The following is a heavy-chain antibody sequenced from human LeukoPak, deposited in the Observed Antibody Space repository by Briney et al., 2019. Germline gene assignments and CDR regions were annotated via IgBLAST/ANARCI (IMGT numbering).Heavy chain of an antibody. D-gene: IGHD4-23*01. J-gene: IGHJ4*02. V-gene: IGHV3-30*18. CDR3: ANGPLVTPDY. CDR1: GFTFSSYG. CDR2: ISYDGSNK. Sequence: PGRTLRLYCAASGFTFSSYGMHRDRPAPGKGLEWVAVISYDGSNKYFADSVKGRFTISRDNSKNTLYLQMNSLRAEDTAVYYCANGPLVTPDYWGQGTLVTVSS.